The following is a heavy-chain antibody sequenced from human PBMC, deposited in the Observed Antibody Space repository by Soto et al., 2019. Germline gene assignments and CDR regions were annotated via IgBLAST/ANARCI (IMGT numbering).Heavy chain of an antibody. Sequence: SETLSLTCAVSGYSISSGYYWGWLRQPPGKGLEWIGSIYHGVSTYYNPSLNSRVTLSIDMTNNHVSLILNSVTAADTAVYYCARVGPWVPYYYDSSPYTFENWFDPWGQGTLVTVSS. D-gene: IGHD3-22*01. CDR3: ARVGPWVPYYYDSSPYTFENWFDP. CDR1: GYSISSGYY. J-gene: IGHJ5*02. V-gene: IGHV4-38-2*01. CDR2: IYHGVST.